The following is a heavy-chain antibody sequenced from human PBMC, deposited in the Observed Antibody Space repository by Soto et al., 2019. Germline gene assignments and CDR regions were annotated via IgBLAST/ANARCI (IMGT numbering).Heavy chain of an antibody. D-gene: IGHD2-15*01. V-gene: IGHV1-69*12. Sequence: QVQLVQSGAEVKKPGSSVKVSCKASGGTVSSYDISWVRQAPGQGLEWMGGIIPIFGTANYAQKFQGRVTITADESTSTAYMELGSLRSEDTAVYYCARVEEVVVVVAAYWGWFDPWGQGTLVTVSS. CDR2: IIPIFGTA. J-gene: IGHJ5*02. CDR1: GGTVSSYD. CDR3: ARVEEVVVVVAAYWGWFDP.